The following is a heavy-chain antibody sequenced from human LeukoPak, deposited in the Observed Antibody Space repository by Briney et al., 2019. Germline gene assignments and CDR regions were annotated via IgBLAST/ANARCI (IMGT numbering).Heavy chain of an antibody. V-gene: IGHV3-48*03. CDR3: ARDNGSGSPDY. Sequence: GGSLRLSCAASGFTFSSYEMNWVRQAPGKGLEWVSYISSSGSTIYYADPVKGRFTISRDNAKNSLYLQMNSLRAEDTAVYYCARDNGSGSPDYWGQGTLVTVSS. CDR1: GFTFSSYE. D-gene: IGHD3-10*01. J-gene: IGHJ4*02. CDR2: ISSSGSTI.